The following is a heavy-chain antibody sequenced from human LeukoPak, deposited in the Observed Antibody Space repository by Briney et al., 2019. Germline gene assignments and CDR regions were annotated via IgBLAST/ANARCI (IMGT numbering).Heavy chain of an antibody. V-gene: IGHV3-48*03. D-gene: IGHD3-10*02. CDR1: GFTFSSYE. CDR2: ISSSGSTI. Sequence: GGSLRLSCAASGFTFSSYEMNWVRRAPGKGLEWVSYISSSGSTIYYADSVQGRFTISRDNAQNSLYLQMSSLRAEDTAVYYCARNVYNFGYWGQGTLVTVSS. J-gene: IGHJ4*02. CDR3: ARNVYNFGY.